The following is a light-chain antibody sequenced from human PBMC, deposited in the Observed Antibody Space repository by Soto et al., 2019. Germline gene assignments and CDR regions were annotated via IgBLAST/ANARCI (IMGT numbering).Light chain of an antibody. Sequence: QPVLTQPASVSGSPRQSITISCTGTSSDVGGYNYVSWYQQHPGKAPKLMIYDVSNRPSGVSNRVSGSKSGNTASLTISGLQAEDEADYYCSSYTSSSTRVFGGGTKVTVL. CDR2: DVS. V-gene: IGLV2-14*01. CDR3: SSYTSSSTRV. CDR1: SSDVGGYNY. J-gene: IGLJ2*01.